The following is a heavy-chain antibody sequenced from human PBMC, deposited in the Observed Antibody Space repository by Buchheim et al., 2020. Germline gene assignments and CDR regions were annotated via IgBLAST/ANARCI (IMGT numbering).Heavy chain of an antibody. D-gene: IGHD6-19*01. CDR2: ISAGGETP. V-gene: IGHV3-23*01. CDR1: GFTFSAYP. J-gene: IGHJ4*02. Sequence: EVLLLESGGGLVPPGGSLRVSCAASGFTFSAYPMSWVRQAPGKGLEWVCAISAGGETPYYADSVKGRFTISRDNSKNPLHLQMNILGAEDTAVYYCAKEYRSDWTGFDYWGQG. CDR3: AKEYRSDWTGFDY.